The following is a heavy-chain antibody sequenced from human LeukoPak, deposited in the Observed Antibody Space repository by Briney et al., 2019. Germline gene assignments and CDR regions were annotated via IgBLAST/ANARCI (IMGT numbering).Heavy chain of an antibody. CDR3: ARESGDPFSDY. D-gene: IGHD3-10*01. J-gene: IGHJ4*02. V-gene: IGHV4-39*02. Sequence: SETLSLTCTVSGGSISSSSYYWGWIRQPPVKGLEWIGSIYYSGSTYYNPSLKSRVTISVDTSKNQFSLKLSSVTAADTAVYYCARESGDPFSDYWGQGTLVTVSS. CDR1: GGSISSSSYY. CDR2: IYYSGST.